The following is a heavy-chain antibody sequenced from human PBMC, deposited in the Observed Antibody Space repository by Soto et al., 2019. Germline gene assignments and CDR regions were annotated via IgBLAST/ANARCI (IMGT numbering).Heavy chain of an antibody. V-gene: IGHV3-74*01. D-gene: IGHD2-21*01. Sequence: PGRSMSLSRPSAAFSFGTLWIRWVRPAQGEGLVWVSRINPDGRTINYSDSVKGRFTISRDNAKNTLYRQMNILRVEVSAVYICATACNSLLDIWGQGTPVTVSS. CDR1: AFSFGTLW. CDR2: INPDGRTI. CDR3: ATACNSLLDI. J-gene: IGHJ1*01.